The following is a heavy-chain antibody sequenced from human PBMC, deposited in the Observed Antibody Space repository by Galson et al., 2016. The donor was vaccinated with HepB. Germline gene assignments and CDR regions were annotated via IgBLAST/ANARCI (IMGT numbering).Heavy chain of an antibody. CDR3: AKYSSSLGSLHS. D-gene: IGHD6-6*01. Sequence: SLRLSCAASGFTFSSYGMHWVRQAPGKGLEWVAVISYDGSNKYYADTVKGRFTISRDNSKNTLYLQMNSLRAEDTAVYYCAKYSSSLGSLHSWGQGTLVTVSS. CDR1: GFTFSSYG. J-gene: IGHJ5*02. CDR2: ISYDGSNK. V-gene: IGHV3-30*18.